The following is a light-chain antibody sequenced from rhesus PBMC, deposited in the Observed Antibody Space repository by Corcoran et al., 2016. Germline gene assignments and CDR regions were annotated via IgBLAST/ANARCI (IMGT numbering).Light chain of an antibody. Sequence: DIQMTQSPSSLSAPVGDRVTVTLRASQGINMEFSWYQQKPGKVPTLLTYAASSLPTGVSSRFSGSGSGTDYTLTSSSLQPEDVATYYCLQDYTTPLTFGGGTKVEIK. V-gene: IGKV1-94*01. CDR3: LQDYTTPLT. CDR1: QGINME. J-gene: IGKJ4*01. CDR2: AAS.